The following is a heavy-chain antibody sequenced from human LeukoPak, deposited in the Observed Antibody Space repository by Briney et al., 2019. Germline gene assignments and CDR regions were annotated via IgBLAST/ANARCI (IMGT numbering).Heavy chain of an antibody. V-gene: IGHV3-21*01. Sequence: GGSLRLSCAASGFTFSRFSMNWVRQAPRKGLEWVSSISSSGSYIFHADSLKGRFTNSRDNAKNSLYLQMNSLRAEDTAVYYCARGYSSPPWGQGTLVTVSS. CDR3: ARGYSSPP. CDR1: GFTFSRFS. CDR2: ISSSGSYI. J-gene: IGHJ5*02. D-gene: IGHD6-19*01.